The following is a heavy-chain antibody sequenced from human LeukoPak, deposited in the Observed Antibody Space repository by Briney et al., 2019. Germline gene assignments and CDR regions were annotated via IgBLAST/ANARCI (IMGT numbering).Heavy chain of an antibody. V-gene: IGHV3-7*01. J-gene: IGHJ3*02. CDR1: GFTFTSYW. CDR3: ARVASYAFDI. D-gene: IGHD6-6*01. CDR2: INQDGTEK. Sequence: GGSLRLSCAASGFTFTSYWMSWVRQAPGKGLEWVANINQDGTEKYYVRSVKGRFTISRDNAKNSLYLQMNSLRAEDTAVYYCARVASYAFDIWGQGTMVTVSS.